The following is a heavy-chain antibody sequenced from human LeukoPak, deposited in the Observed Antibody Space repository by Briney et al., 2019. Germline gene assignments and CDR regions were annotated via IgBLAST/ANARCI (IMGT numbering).Heavy chain of an antibody. V-gene: IGHV3-30-3*01. CDR1: GFTFSNFA. CDR3: ARDQYYYGSGSSGFDY. Sequence: VQPGRSLRLSCVASGFTFSNFAMHWVRQAPGKGLEWVTVISFDENNKYYADSVKGRFTISRDNSKNTLYLQMNSLRAEDTAVYYCARDQYYYGSGSSGFDYWGQGTLVTVSS. D-gene: IGHD3-10*01. J-gene: IGHJ4*02. CDR2: ISFDENNK.